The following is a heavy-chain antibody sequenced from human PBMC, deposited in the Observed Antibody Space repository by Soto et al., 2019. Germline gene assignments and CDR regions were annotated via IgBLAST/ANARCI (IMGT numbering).Heavy chain of an antibody. V-gene: IGHV4-59*01. D-gene: IGHD3-3*01. Sequence: SETLCLTCTVSGGSIGSYDWSWIRQPPGKGLEWIGYIYYSGSTNYNPSLKSRVTISVDTSKNQFSLKLSSVTAADTAVYYCARGHYDFWSGYHYYFDYWGQGTLVTVSS. CDR1: GGSIGSYD. CDR2: IYYSGST. J-gene: IGHJ4*02. CDR3: ARGHYDFWSGYHYYFDY.